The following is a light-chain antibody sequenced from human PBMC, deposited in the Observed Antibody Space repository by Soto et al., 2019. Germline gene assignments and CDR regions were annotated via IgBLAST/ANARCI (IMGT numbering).Light chain of an antibody. CDR1: QSISSW. CDR3: QQYNSYPLT. CDR2: KAS. Sequence: DIPMTQSPSTLSASVGDRVTITCRASQSISSWLAGYQQKPGKAPNPLVYKASSLESGVPSRFSGRGSGTEFTHTISSLQPDDFATYYCQQYNSYPLTFGGGTKVEIK. V-gene: IGKV1-5*03. J-gene: IGKJ4*01.